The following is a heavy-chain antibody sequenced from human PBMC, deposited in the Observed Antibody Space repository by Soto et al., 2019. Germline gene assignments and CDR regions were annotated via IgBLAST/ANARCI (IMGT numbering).Heavy chain of an antibody. J-gene: IGHJ4*02. CDR1: GGSISSSSYY. D-gene: IGHD6-13*01. CDR2: IYYSGST. Sequence: QLQLQESGPGLVKPSETLSLTCTVSGGSISSSSYYWGWIRQPPGKGLEWIGSIYYSGSTYYNPSLKSRVTISVDTSKNQVSLKLSSVTAADTAVYYCARHVKYSSSWYYFDYWGQGTLVTVSS. V-gene: IGHV4-39*01. CDR3: ARHVKYSSSWYYFDY.